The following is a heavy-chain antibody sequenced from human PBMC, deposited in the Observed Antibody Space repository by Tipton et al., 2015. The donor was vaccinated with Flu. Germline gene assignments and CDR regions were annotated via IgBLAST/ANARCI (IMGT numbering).Heavy chain of an antibody. J-gene: IGHJ4*02. CDR1: GDSINNNY. D-gene: IGHD4-23*01. Sequence: TLSLTCTVSGDSINNNYWGWMRQPPGKGLGWIGSIYYSGSTYYNPSLKSRVTISVDTSKNQFSLKLSSVTAADTAVYYCARVGVVTPFDYWGQGTLVTVSS. CDR3: ARVGVVTPFDY. CDR2: IYYSGST. V-gene: IGHV4-39*07.